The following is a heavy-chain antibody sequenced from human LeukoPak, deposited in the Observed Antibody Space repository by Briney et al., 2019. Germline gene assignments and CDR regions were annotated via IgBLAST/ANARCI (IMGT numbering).Heavy chain of an antibody. Sequence: ASVKVSFKASGYTFTNYDINWVRQATRQGLEWMGWMNPNSGNTGYAQKFQGRVTITRNTSISTAYMELSSLRSEDTAVYYCAGGPSWSGSYYYFDSWGQGTLVTVSS. V-gene: IGHV1-8*03. CDR3: AGGPSWSGSYYYFDS. CDR2: MNPNSGNT. D-gene: IGHD1-26*01. CDR1: GYTFTNYD. J-gene: IGHJ4*02.